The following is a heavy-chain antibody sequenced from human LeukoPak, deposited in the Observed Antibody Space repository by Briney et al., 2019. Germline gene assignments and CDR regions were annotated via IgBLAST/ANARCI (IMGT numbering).Heavy chain of an antibody. CDR1: GFTFRNFA. D-gene: IGHD1-26*01. Sequence: RGSLRLSCAASGFTFRNFAMSWVRQAPGKGLEWVSAISDSGGNTYYADSVKGRFTISRDNAKNSLYLQMNSLRAEDTAVYYCAGTSAPRWGQGTLVTVSS. V-gene: IGHV3-23*01. CDR2: ISDSGGNT. CDR3: AGTSAPR. J-gene: IGHJ4*02.